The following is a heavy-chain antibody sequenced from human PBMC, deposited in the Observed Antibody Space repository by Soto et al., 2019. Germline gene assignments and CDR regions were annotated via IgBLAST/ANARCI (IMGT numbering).Heavy chain of an antibody. D-gene: IGHD3-22*01. CDR3: ARIVGSGYYGNFDS. Sequence: TLSLTCAVYGGSFSGYYWSWIRQPPGKGLAWIGEINHSGSTNYNPSLKSRVTISVDTSKNQFSLKLSSVTAADTAVYYCARIVGSGYYGNFDSWGQGTLVTVSS. J-gene: IGHJ4*02. CDR1: GGSFSGYY. CDR2: INHSGST. V-gene: IGHV4-34*01.